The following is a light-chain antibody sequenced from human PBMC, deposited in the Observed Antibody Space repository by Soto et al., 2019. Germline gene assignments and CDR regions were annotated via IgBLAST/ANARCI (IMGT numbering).Light chain of an antibody. CDR3: QQYKNGWT. CDR2: STS. CDR1: QSVSSY. Sequence: IVLTLSPSTLSLSPGERATLSCRASQSVSSYLAWYQQKPGQAPRLLIYSTSTRATGIPARFSGSGSGTEFTLTISSLQSEEFAVYYCQQYKNGWTFGQGTKVDIK. V-gene: IGKV3-15*01. J-gene: IGKJ1*01.